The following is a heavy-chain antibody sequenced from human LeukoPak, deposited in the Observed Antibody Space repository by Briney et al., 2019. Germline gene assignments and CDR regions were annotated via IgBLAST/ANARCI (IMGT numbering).Heavy chain of an antibody. CDR1: GFTFSSYW. D-gene: IGHD3-22*01. Sequence: GGSLRLSCAASGFTFSSYWMHWVRQAPGKGLVWVSRINSDGSSTSYADSVKGRFTISRDNAKNTLYLQMNSLRAEDTAVYYCARGGDSSGYYYEPAVDYWGQGTPVTVSS. V-gene: IGHV3-74*01. CDR3: ARGGDSSGYYYEPAVDY. CDR2: INSDGSST. J-gene: IGHJ4*02.